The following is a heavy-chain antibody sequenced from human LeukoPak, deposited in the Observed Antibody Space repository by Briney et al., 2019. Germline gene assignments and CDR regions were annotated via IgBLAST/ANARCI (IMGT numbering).Heavy chain of an antibody. V-gene: IGHV3-23*01. CDR1: GFTFSSYA. CDR2: ISGSGGST. J-gene: IGHJ4*02. D-gene: IGHD3-22*01. Sequence: QAGGSLRLSCAASGFTFSSYAMSWVRQAPGKGLEWVLAISGSGGSTYYADSVKGRFTISRDNSKNTLYLQMNSLRAEDTAVYYCAKDPVYDSSGYYTDYWGQGTLVTVSS. CDR3: AKDPVYDSSGYYTDY.